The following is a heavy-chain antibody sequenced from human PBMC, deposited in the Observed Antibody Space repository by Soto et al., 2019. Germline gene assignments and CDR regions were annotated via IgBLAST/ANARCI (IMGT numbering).Heavy chain of an antibody. CDR2: IKQDGSEK. CDR1: GFTFSSYW. J-gene: IGHJ4*02. Sequence: GGSLRLSCAASGFTFSSYWMSWVRQAPGKGLEWVANIKQDGSEKYYVDSVKGRFTISRDNAKNSLYLQMNSLRAEDTAVYYCARVRVPYDFWSGYYPGPRYYFDYWGQGTLVTSPQ. D-gene: IGHD3-3*01. CDR3: ARVRVPYDFWSGYYPGPRYYFDY. V-gene: IGHV3-7*01.